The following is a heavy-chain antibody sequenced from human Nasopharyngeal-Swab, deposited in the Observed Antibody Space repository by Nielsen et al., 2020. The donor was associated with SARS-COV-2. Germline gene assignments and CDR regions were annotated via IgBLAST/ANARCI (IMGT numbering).Heavy chain of an antibody. CDR2: INEDGRII. V-gene: IGHV3-74*01. Sequence: GESLKISCAASGFTFSRYWMHWVRQAPGKGPVWVSRINEDGRIINYADFVKGRFTISRDNAKNTLSLQMNSLRVEDTAVYYCVKHQGSSSDQWGQGTLVTVSS. CDR3: VKHQGSSSDQ. J-gene: IGHJ4*02. CDR1: GFTFSRYW.